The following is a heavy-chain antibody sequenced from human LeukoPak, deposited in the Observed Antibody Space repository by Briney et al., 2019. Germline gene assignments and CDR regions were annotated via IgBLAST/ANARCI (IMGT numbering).Heavy chain of an antibody. Sequence: SETLSLTCTVSGGSISSYYWSWIRQPPGKGLEWIGYIYYSGSTNYNPSLKSRVTISVDTSKNQFSLKLSSVTAADKAVYYCARVFSDSSSWYVVYWGQGTLVTVSS. J-gene: IGHJ4*02. D-gene: IGHD6-13*01. CDR1: GGSISSYY. CDR3: ARVFSDSSSWYVVY. CDR2: IYYSGST. V-gene: IGHV4-59*01.